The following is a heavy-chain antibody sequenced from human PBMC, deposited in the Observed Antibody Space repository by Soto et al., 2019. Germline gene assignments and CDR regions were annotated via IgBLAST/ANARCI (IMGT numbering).Heavy chain of an antibody. CDR1: GGTFSSYA. D-gene: IGHD3-22*01. V-gene: IGHV1-69*06. Sequence: SVKVSCKASGGTFSSYAISWVRQAPGQGLEWMGGIIPIFGTANYAQKFQGRVTITADKSTSTAYMELSSLRSEDTAVYYCARPSYYYDSSGYYSHYFDYWGQGTLVTVSS. J-gene: IGHJ4*02. CDR2: IIPIFGTA. CDR3: ARPSYYYDSSGYYSHYFDY.